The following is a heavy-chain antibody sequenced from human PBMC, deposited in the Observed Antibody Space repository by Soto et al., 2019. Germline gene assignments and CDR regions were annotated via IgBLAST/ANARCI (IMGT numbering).Heavy chain of an antibody. D-gene: IGHD5-18*01. J-gene: IGHJ6*02. V-gene: IGHV3-30-3*01. CDR1: GFTFSNCG. Sequence: GGTLRLSCAASGFTFSNCGMHWVRQDPGKGLEWVAVISYDGSNKYYADSVKGRFTISRDNSKNTRYLQMTSLRAEDKSVYYCARETRGGNSYGYYYGMDGWGQGTTVTVSS. CDR3: ARETRGGNSYGYYYGMDG. CDR2: ISYDGSNK.